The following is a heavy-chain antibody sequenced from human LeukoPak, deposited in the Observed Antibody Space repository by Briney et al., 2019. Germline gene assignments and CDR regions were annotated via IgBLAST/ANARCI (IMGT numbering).Heavy chain of an antibody. CDR1: GYTFTGYY. Sequence: ASVKVSCKASGYTFTGYYMHWVRQAPGQGLEWMGIINPSGGSTTYAQKFKGRVTMTRDTSTSAVYMELSSLRSEDTALYYCARAYYYDSSAYYPGGDYWGQGTLVTVSS. V-gene: IGHV1-46*01. J-gene: IGHJ4*02. CDR3: ARAYYYDSSAYYPGGDY. CDR2: INPSGGST. D-gene: IGHD3-22*01.